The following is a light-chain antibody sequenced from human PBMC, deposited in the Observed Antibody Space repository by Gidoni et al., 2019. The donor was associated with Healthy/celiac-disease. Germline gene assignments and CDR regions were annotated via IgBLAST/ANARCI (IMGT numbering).Light chain of an antibody. CDR1: QSISSY. Sequence: DIQMTHSPSSLSASLGDRVTITCRASQSISSYLNWYQQKPGKAPKLLIYAASRWQSGVPSRVSGSGSGTDFTLTIRRRQPEDFATCYCRQSYSTPWTFGQXTKVEIK. CDR3: RQSYSTPWT. J-gene: IGKJ1*01. CDR2: AAS. V-gene: IGKV1-39*01.